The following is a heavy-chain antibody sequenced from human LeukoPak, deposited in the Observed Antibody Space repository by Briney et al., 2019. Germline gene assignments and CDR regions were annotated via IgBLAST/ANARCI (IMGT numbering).Heavy chain of an antibody. J-gene: IGHJ4*02. CDR1: GYTFSNYA. CDR3: ARSLGKWSLDY. V-gene: IGHV3-23*01. Sequence: GGSLRLSCAASGYTFSNYAMGWVRQAPAKGLEWVSAISGSGASTYYADSVKGRFTISRDNSKNTLYLQMNSLRSEDTAVYYCARSLGKWSLDYWGQGTLVTVSS. CDR2: ISGSGAST. D-gene: IGHD2-15*01.